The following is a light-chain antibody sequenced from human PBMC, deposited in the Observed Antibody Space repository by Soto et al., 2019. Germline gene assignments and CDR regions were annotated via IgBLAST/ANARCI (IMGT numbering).Light chain of an antibody. J-gene: IGKJ1*01. CDR2: AAS. CDR3: QQFHTYPRT. V-gene: IGKV1-8*01. Sequence: AIRMTQSPSSFSASTGDRVTITCRASQGISSYLAWYQQKPGKAPKLLIFAASTLQSGVPSRFSGSGSGTEFTLTISSLQPEDFATYCCQQFHTYPRTFGQGTKVDIK. CDR1: QGISSY.